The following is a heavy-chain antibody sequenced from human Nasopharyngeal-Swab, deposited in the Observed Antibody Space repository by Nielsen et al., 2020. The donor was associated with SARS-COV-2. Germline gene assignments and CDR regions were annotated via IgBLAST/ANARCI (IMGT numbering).Heavy chain of an antibody. CDR1: GFIFSNYW. V-gene: IGHV3-7*01. J-gene: IGHJ4*02. D-gene: IGHD1-26*01. Sequence: GESLKISCTASGFIFSNYWMHWVRQAPGKGLEWVANINQVGSEKYYVASVRGRFTISRGNAKDSVFLQMNSLRGEDTAVYYCARAIGGSYSYWGQGTLVTVSS. CDR2: INQVGSEK. CDR3: ARAIGGSYSY.